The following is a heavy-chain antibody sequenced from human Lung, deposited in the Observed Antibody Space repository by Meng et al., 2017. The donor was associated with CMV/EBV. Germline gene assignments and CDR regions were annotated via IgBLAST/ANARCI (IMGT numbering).Heavy chain of an antibody. CDR1: GGSISSSSYY. J-gene: IGHJ6*02. CDR3: AGLCIVVVPAAICPMDV. CDR2: IYYSGST. Sequence: SETLSLXCTVSGGSISSSSYYWGWIRPPPGQGLEWIGSIYYSGSTYYNPSLKSRVTISVDTSKNQFSLKLSSVTAADTAVYYCAGLCIVVVPAAICPMDVWXQGTTVTVSS. V-gene: IGHV4-39*01. D-gene: IGHD2-2*01.